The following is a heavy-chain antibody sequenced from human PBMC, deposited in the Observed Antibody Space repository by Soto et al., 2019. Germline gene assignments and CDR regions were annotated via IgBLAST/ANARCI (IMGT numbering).Heavy chain of an antibody. V-gene: IGHV4-39*01. CDR3: ARAGGYSSSWYGYYYYGMDV. D-gene: IGHD6-13*01. Sequence: PSETLSLTCTVSGGSISSSSYYWGWIRQPPGKGLEWIGSIYYSGSTYYNPSLKSRVTISVDTSKNQFSLKLSSVTATDTAVYYCARAGGYSSSWYGYYYYGMDVWGQGTTVTAP. CDR2: IYYSGST. CDR1: GGSISSSSYY. J-gene: IGHJ6*02.